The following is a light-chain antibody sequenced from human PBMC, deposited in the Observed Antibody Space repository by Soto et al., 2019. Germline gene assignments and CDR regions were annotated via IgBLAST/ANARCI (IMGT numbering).Light chain of an antibody. CDR1: SSNIGAGYD. CDR3: QSYGTSPSGYV. J-gene: IGLJ1*01. Sequence: QSVLTQPPSVSGAPGQRVTISCTGSSSNIGAGYDVHWYQQLPGTAPKLLIYANKNRPAGVPDRFSASKSGTSASLAITGLQAEDEADYYCQSYGTSPSGYVFGSGTKGTVL. V-gene: IGLV1-40*01. CDR2: ANK.